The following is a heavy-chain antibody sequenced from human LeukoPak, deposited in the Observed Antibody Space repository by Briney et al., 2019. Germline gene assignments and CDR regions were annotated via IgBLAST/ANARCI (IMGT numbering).Heavy chain of an antibody. V-gene: IGHV4-30-4*01. D-gene: IGHD2-2*01. CDR2: IYYSGST. CDR3: ARVPAQEMYYFDY. Sequence: PLETLSLTCTVSGGSISSGDYYWSWIRQPPGKGLEWIGYIYYSGSTYYNPSLKSRVTISVDTSKNQFSLKLSSVTAADTAVYYCARVPAQEMYYFDYWGQGTLVTVSS. J-gene: IGHJ4*02. CDR1: GGSISSGDYY.